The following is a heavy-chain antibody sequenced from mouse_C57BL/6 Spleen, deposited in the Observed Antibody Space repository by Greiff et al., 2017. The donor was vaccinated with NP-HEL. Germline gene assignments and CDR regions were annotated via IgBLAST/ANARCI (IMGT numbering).Heavy chain of an antibody. CDR2: IHPNSGST. D-gene: IGHD1-1*01. V-gene: IGHV1-64*01. Sequence: QVHVKQPGAELVKPGASVKLSCKASGYTFTSYGMHWVKQRPGQGLEWIGMIHPNSGSTNYNEKFKSKATLTVDKASSTAYMQLSSLTSEDSAVYYCARGGYYGSSPWFAYWGQGTLVTVSA. CDR3: ARGGYYGSSPWFAY. J-gene: IGHJ3*01. CDR1: GYTFTSYG.